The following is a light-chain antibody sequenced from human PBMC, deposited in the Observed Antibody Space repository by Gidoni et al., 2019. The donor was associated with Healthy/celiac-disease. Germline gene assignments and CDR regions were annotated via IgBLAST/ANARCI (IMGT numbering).Light chain of an antibody. CDR1: QGISSY. Sequence: AIRMTQSPSSFSASTGDRVTITCRASQGISSYLAWYQQKPGKAPKLLTYAASTLQSGVPSRFSGSGSGTDFTLTISCLQSEDFATYYCQQYYSYLFTFGPGTKVDIK. V-gene: IGKV1-8*01. J-gene: IGKJ3*01. CDR3: QQYYSYLFT. CDR2: AAS.